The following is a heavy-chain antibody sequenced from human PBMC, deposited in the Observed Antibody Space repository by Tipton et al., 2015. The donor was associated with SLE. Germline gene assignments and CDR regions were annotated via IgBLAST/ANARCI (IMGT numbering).Heavy chain of an antibody. V-gene: IGHV4-34*01. CDR3: ARGSRIAARPFDY. Sequence: TLSLTCAVYGGSFSGYYWSWIRQPPGKGLEWIGEIDHSGSTNYNPSLKSRVTISVDTSKNQFSLKLSSVTAADTAVYYCARGSRIAARPFDYWGQGTLVTVSS. D-gene: IGHD6-6*01. CDR2: IDHSGST. J-gene: IGHJ4*02. CDR1: GGSFSGYY.